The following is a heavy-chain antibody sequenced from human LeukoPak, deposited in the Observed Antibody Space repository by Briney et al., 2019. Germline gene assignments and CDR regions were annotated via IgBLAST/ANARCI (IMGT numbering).Heavy chain of an antibody. CDR2: INSDGSGT. CDR3: TRAPYSSSLVDY. Sequence: GGSLRPSCAASGFTFSSYWMHWVRQAPGKGLVWVSRINSDGSGTSYAGSVKGRFTISRDNAKNTLYLQMNSLRAEDTAVYYCTRAPYSSSLVDYWGQGTLVTVSS. D-gene: IGHD6-13*01. J-gene: IGHJ4*02. CDR1: GFTFSSYW. V-gene: IGHV3-74*01.